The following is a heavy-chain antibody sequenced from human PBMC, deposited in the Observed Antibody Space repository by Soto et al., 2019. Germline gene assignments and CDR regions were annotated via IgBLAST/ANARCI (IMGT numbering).Heavy chain of an antibody. Sequence: GGSLRLSCAASGFTFSSYWMHWVRQAPGKGLVWVSRINSDGSTTSYADSVKGRFTISRDNAKNTLYLQMNSLRAEDTAVYYCERVGIGVYHFDYWGQGTLVTVSS. CDR1: GFTFSSYW. D-gene: IGHD3-16*01. CDR2: INSDGSTT. CDR3: ERVGIGVYHFDY. V-gene: IGHV3-74*01. J-gene: IGHJ4*02.